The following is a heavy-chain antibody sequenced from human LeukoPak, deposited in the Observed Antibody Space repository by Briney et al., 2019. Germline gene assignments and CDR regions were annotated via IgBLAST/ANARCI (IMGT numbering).Heavy chain of an antibody. CDR3: ARDATTQVGYVYMDV. CDR1: GFTFSSYW. CDR2: IKQDESEK. D-gene: IGHD5-18*01. J-gene: IGHJ6*03. Sequence: GGSLRLSCAASGFTFSSYWMSWVRQAPGKGLEWVANIKQDESEKYYVDSVKGRFTISRDNAKNSLYLQMNSLRAEDTALYYCARDATTQVGYVYMDVWGKGTTVTISS. V-gene: IGHV3-7*01.